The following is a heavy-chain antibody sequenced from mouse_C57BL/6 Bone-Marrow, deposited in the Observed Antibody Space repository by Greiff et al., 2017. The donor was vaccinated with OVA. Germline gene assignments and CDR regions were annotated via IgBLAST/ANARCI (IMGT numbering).Heavy chain of an antibody. CDR2: INPSNGGT. D-gene: IGHD2-3*01. V-gene: IGHV1-53*01. CDR1: GYTFTSYW. CDR3: ARWSGYYVTSYYFDY. J-gene: IGHJ2*01. Sequence: QVQLQQSGTELVKPGASVKLSCKASGYTFTSYWMHWVKQRPGQGLEWIGNINPSNGGTNYNEKFKSKATLTVDKSSSTAYMQLSSLTSEDSAFYYCARWSGYYVTSYYFDYWGQGTTLTVSS.